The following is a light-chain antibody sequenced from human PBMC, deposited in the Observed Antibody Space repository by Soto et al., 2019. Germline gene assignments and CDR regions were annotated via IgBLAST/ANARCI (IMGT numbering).Light chain of an antibody. V-gene: IGKV1-5*01. Sequence: DIQMTQSPSTLSASVGDRVTITCRASQSINTYLAWYQQKSGKAPQLLISDASTLESGVPSRLSGSGSGTEFTLIISSLQPDDSATYYCQQYQSSWTFCQGTKVEI. J-gene: IGKJ1*01. CDR2: DAS. CDR3: QQYQSSWT. CDR1: QSINTY.